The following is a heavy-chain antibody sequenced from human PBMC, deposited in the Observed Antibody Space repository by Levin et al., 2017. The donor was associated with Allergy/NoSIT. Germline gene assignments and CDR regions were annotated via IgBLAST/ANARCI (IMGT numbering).Heavy chain of an antibody. CDR2: IYYTGST. D-gene: IGHD6-6*01. J-gene: IGHJ4*02. CDR3: ATLYSSSSGFDY. CDR1: GASVSGGSYY. Sequence: SETLSLTCTVSGASVSGGSYYWNWIRQSPGKALEWIGFIYYTGSTNYNPSLKSRVTISLDTSKNQFSLKLASVTAADTAVYYCATLYSSSSGFDYWGQGTLVTASS. V-gene: IGHV4-61*01.